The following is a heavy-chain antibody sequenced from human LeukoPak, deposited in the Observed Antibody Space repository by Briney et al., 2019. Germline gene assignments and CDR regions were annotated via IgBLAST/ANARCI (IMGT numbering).Heavy chain of an antibody. CDR1: GFTFSSYA. D-gene: IGHD3-22*01. CDR2: ISYDGSNK. J-gene: IGHJ4*02. Sequence: GGSLRLSCAASGFTFSSYAMHWVRQAPGKGLEWVAVISYDGSNKYYADSVKGRFTISRDNSKNTLYLQMNSLRAEDTAVYYCARASSAQLPAYYYDSSGSPADYWGQGTLVTVSS. CDR3: ARASSAQLPAYYYDSSGSPADY. V-gene: IGHV3-30-3*01.